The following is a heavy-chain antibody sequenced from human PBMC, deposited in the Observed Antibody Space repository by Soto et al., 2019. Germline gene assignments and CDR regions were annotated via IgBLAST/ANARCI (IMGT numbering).Heavy chain of an antibody. CDR1: GLSVSSSD. J-gene: IGHJ6*02. CDR3: STSSRNEYHFAMDA. V-gene: IGHV3-53*01. CDR2: IYSGGST. Sequence: GGSLRLSCAASGLSVSSSDMSWVRQASGKGLEWVSVIYSGGSTHDADSVKGRFTISRDNSKNTVHLQMNGLRVDDTAVYFCSTSSRNEYHFAMDAWGQGTTVTVSS. D-gene: IGHD6-6*01.